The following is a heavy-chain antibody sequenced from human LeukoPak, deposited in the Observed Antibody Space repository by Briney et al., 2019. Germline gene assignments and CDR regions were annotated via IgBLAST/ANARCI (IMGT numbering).Heavy chain of an antibody. J-gene: IGHJ4*02. CDR2: VYNTVST. CDR1: GGSISTYY. Sequence: SETLSLTCTVSGGSISTYYWNWIRQPPGKGLEWIGYVYNTVSTNYNPSLESRVTISMDTSKNQFSLRLSSVTAADTAVYYCARMDIVTYYFDYWGQGTLVTVSS. CDR3: ARMDIVTYYFDY. D-gene: IGHD5-12*01. V-gene: IGHV4-59*08.